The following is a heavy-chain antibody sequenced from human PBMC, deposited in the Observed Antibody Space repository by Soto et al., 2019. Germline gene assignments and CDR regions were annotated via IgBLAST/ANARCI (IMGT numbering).Heavy chain of an antibody. J-gene: IGHJ6*02. Sequence: QVQLVQSGAEVKKPGASVKVSCKASGYTFTSYGISLVRQAPGQGLEWMGWISAYNGNTNYAQKLQGRVTMTTDTSTSTAYLELRSLRSDDTAVYYCARAIEARAPRGYYYYGMDVWGQGTTVTVSS. CDR3: ARAIEARAPRGYYYYGMDV. V-gene: IGHV1-18*01. D-gene: IGHD6-6*01. CDR1: GYTFTSYG. CDR2: ISAYNGNT.